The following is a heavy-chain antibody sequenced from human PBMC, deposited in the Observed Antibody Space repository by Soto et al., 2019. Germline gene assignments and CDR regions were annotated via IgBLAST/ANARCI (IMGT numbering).Heavy chain of an antibody. J-gene: IGHJ6*02. CDR3: ARGPLYPGGWSLSYYYYGMDV. V-gene: IGHV4-31*03. CDR2: IYYSGGT. Sequence: SETLSLTCTVSGGSISSGGYYWSWIRQHPGKGLEWIGYIYYSGGTYYNPSLKSRVTISVDTSKNQFSLKLSSVTAADTAVYYCARGPLYPGGWSLSYYYYGMDVWGQGTTVTVSS. D-gene: IGHD6-19*01. CDR1: GGSISSGGYY.